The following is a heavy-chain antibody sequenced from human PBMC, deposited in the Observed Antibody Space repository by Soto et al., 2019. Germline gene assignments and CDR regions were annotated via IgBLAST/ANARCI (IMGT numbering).Heavy chain of an antibody. CDR3: ARRYGDQFDY. D-gene: IGHD4-17*01. CDR2: IYYSGST. Sequence: SETLPLTWTVSGGYISSYYWSWIRQPPGKGLEWIGYIYYSGSTNYNPSLKSRVTISVDTSKNQFSLKLSSVTAADTAVYYCARRYGDQFDYWGQGTLVTVSS. J-gene: IGHJ4*02. V-gene: IGHV4-59*01. CDR1: GGYISSYY.